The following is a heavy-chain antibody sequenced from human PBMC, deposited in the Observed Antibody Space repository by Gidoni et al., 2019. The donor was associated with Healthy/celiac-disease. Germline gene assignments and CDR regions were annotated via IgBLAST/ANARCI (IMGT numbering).Heavy chain of an antibody. Sequence: QVQLQQWGAGLLKPSETLSLTCAVYGGSFSGYYWSWIRQPPGKGLEWIGEINHSGSTNYNPSLKSRVTISVDTSKNQFSLKLSSVTAADTAVYYCAHCSGGSCNGWFDPWCQGTLVTVSS. V-gene: IGHV4-34*01. CDR2: INHSGST. CDR3: AHCSGGSCNGWFDP. J-gene: IGHJ5*02. CDR1: GGSFSGYY. D-gene: IGHD2-15*01.